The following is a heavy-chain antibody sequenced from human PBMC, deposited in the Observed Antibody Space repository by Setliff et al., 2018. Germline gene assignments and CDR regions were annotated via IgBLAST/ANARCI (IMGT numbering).Heavy chain of an antibody. CDR3: ARRNYRTALDY. CDR2: ISGSGGTT. J-gene: IGHJ4*02. V-gene: IGHV3-23*01. CDR1: GFTFGTYA. D-gene: IGHD3-16*02. Sequence: PGGSLRLSCTASGFTFGTYAMSWVRQAPGKGLELVSGISGSGGTTYYADSVKGRFTISRDNSKNTLYLQMNSLRAEDTAVYYCARRNYRTALDYWGQGTLVTVSS.